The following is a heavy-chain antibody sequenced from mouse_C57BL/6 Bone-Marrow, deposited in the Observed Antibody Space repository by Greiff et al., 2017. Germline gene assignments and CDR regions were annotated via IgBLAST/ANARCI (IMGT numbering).Heavy chain of an antibody. CDR1: GYSITSGYY. CDR3: ARDDYYGSSYGYFVV. CDR2: ISYDGSN. D-gene: IGHD1-1*01. Sequence: VQLKESGPGLVKPSQSLSLTCSVTGYSITSGYYWNWIRQFPGNKLEWMGYISYDGSNNYNPSLKNRISITRDTSKNQFFLKLNSVTTEDTATYYCARDDYYGSSYGYFVVWGTGTTVTVSS. V-gene: IGHV3-6*01. J-gene: IGHJ1*03.